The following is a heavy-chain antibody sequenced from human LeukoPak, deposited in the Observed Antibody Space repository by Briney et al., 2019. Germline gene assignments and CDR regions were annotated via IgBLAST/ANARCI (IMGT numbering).Heavy chain of an antibody. D-gene: IGHD3-22*01. CDR2: IYPGDSDT. CDR3: ARPSWIIYDSSGYYYDY. Sequence: GESLQISCKGSAYSFTSYSIGWVRQMPRKGLEWMGIIYPGDSDTRYSPSFQGQVTISADKSISTAYLQWSSLNASDTAMYYCARPSWIIYDSSGYYYDYWGQGTLVTVSS. CDR1: AYSFTSYS. J-gene: IGHJ4*02. V-gene: IGHV5-51*01.